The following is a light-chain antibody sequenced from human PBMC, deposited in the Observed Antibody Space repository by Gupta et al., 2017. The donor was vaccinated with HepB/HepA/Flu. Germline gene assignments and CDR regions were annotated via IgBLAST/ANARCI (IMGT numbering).Light chain of an antibody. CDR2: AAS. J-gene: IGKJ3*01. CDR1: QGISNY. CDR3: QQYNRYPFT. V-gene: IGKV1-16*01. Sequence: EIKLHPSPSSLSASEGDSVTITCRASQGISNYVAWFQQKPGKAPKSLIDAASSLQSGVPSTIIGSGSGTDFTLTISSLQPEDVATYYCQQYNRYPFTFGHGTKVDIK.